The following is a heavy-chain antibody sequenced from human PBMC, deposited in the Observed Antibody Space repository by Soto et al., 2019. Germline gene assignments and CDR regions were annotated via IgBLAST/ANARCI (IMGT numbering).Heavy chain of an antibody. Sequence: QVQLVQSGAEVKKPGASVKLSCKTSGYTFPTYSMHWIRQAPGQRLEWMGWINVASGNTKYSQKFQGRVTITRDTSASTGHMELRSLSSEDTAVYYCARVPSSHTSGWYYFDYWGQGTLVTVSS. D-gene: IGHD6-19*01. CDR3: ARVPSSHTSGWYYFDY. CDR1: GYTFPTYS. V-gene: IGHV1-3*01. J-gene: IGHJ4*02. CDR2: INVASGNT.